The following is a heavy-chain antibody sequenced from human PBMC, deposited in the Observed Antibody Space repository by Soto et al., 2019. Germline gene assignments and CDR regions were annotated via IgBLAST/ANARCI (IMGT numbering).Heavy chain of an antibody. CDR3: AREYSSSWNDAYFDY. D-gene: IGHD6-13*01. J-gene: IGHJ4*02. Sequence: QVQLVESGGGVVQPGRSLRLSCAASGFTFSSYAMHWVRQAPGKGLEWVAVISYDGSNKYYADSVKGRFTISRDNSKNTLYLQMNGLRAEDTAVYYCAREYSSSWNDAYFDYWGQGTLVTVSS. CDR2: ISYDGSNK. CDR1: GFTFSSYA. V-gene: IGHV3-30-3*01.